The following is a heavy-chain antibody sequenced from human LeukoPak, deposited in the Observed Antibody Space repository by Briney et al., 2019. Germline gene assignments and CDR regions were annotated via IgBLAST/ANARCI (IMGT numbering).Heavy chain of an antibody. CDR3: AKDSRYSSSWPTQFDY. J-gene: IGHJ4*02. V-gene: IGHV3-23*01. CDR1: GFTFSSYA. D-gene: IGHD6-13*01. Sequence: GGSLRLSCAASGFTFSSYAMSWVRQAPGKGLEWVSAISGSGGSTYYADSVKGRFTISRDNSKNTLYLQMNSLRAEDTAVYYCAKDSRYSSSWPTQFDYWGQGTLVTVSS. CDR2: ISGSGGST.